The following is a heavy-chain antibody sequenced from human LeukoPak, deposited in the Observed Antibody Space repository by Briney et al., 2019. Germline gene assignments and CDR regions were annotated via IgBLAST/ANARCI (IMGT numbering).Heavy chain of an antibody. D-gene: IGHD3-22*01. J-gene: IGHJ5*02. V-gene: IGHV3-48*03. CDR3: ARETRYYYDSSRST. CDR1: GFTFSSYE. CDR2: ISSSGSTI. Sequence: SGGSLRLSCAASGFTFSSYEMNWVRQAPGKGLEWVAYISSSGSTIYYADSVKGRFTISRDNAKHSLYLQMNSLRAEDTAVYYCARETRYYYDSSRSTWGQGTLVTVSS.